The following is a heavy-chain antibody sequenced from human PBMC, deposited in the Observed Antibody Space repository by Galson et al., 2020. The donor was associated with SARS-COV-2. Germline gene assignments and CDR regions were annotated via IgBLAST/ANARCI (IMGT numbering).Heavy chain of an antibody. D-gene: IGHD1-26*01. V-gene: IGHV4-61*09. Sequence: SETLSLTCTVSGGSISSGTYYWSWIRQPAGKGLEWIGHIYTSGSTNYNPSLKSRVTISVDTSKNQFSLKLSSVTAADTAVYYCARDRGGYDEASGRFFQHWGQGTLGTVSS. J-gene: IGHJ1*01. CDR1: GGSISSGTYY. CDR2: IYTSGST. CDR3: ARDRGGYDEASGRFFQH.